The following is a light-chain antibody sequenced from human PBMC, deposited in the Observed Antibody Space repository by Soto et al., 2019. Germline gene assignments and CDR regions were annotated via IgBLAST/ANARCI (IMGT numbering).Light chain of an antibody. CDR2: EVS. Sequence: QSALTQPPSASGSPGQSVTISCTGTSSDFGGYNYVSWYQQHPGKAPKLMIYEVSKRPSGVPDRFSGSKSGNTASLTVSGIQAEDEADYYCSSYAGSNNLVFGGGTKLTVL. J-gene: IGLJ2*01. CDR1: SSDFGGYNY. CDR3: SSYAGSNNLV. V-gene: IGLV2-8*01.